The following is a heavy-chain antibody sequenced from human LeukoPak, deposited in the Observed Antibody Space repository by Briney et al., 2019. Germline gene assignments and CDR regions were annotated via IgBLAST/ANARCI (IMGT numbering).Heavy chain of an antibody. CDR2: IYTSGST. J-gene: IGHJ5*02. V-gene: IGHV4-4*07. CDR1: GGSISSYY. Sequence: SETLSLTCTVSGGSISSYYWSWIRQPAGKGLEWIGRIYTSGSTNYNPSLKSRVTMSVDTSKNQFSLKLSSVTAAGTAVYYCARVIGRDIVVVVAAISGFDPWGQGTLVTVSS. D-gene: IGHD2-15*01. CDR3: ARVIGRDIVVVVAAISGFDP.